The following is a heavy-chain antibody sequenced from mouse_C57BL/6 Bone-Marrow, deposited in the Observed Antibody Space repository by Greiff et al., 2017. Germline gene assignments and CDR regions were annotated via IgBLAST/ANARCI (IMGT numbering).Heavy chain of an antibody. V-gene: IGHV1-20*01. Sequence: EVKLVESGPELVKPGDSVKISCKASGYSFTGYFMNWVMQSHGKSLEWIGRINPYNGDTFYNQKFKGKATLTVDKSSSTAHMELRSLTSEDSAVYYCARFLGPGYFDYWGQGTTLTVSS. CDR2: INPYNGDT. CDR3: ARFLGPGYFDY. D-gene: IGHD4-1*01. CDR1: GYSFTGYF. J-gene: IGHJ2*01.